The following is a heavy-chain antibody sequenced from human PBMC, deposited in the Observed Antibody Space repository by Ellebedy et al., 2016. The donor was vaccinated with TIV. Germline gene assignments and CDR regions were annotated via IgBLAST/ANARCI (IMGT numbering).Heavy chain of an antibody. J-gene: IGHJ6*02. CDR1: GFTFTSYA. CDR2: INHSGST. Sequence: ESLKISCTASGFTFTSYAMSWVRQPPGTGLEWIGEINHSGSTNYNRSLKSRVTISVDTSKNQFSLKLSSVTAADTAVYYCARVGRTMVRGVIYYYYYGMDVWGQGTTVTVSS. CDR3: ARVGRTMVRGVIYYYYYGMDV. V-gene: IGHV4-34*01. D-gene: IGHD3-10*01.